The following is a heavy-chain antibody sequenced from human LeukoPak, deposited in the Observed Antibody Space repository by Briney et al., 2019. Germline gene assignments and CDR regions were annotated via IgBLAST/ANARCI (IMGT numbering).Heavy chain of an antibody. CDR1: GFTFSSYD. V-gene: IGHV3-48*03. Sequence: AGGSLRLSCAASGFTFSSYDMNWVRQAPGKGLGWISYITSSGNTIYYADSVKGRFTISRDNAKSSLYLQMNSLRAEDTAVYYCARVGCSSTSCYVESEVHDAFDIWGQGTMVTVSS. J-gene: IGHJ3*02. CDR2: ITSSGNTI. D-gene: IGHD2-2*01. CDR3: ARVGCSSTSCYVESEVHDAFDI.